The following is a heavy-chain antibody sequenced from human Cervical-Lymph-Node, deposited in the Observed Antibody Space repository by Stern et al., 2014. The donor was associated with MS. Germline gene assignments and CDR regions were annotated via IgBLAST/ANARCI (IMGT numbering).Heavy chain of an antibody. Sequence: VQLVESGAEVKKPGSSVKVSCQASGGTFNVYAINWLRQAPGQGLEWMGGIIPIFGTANYAQEFQGRVTITADESTRTSSMQLSSLRSNDTAVYYCARDGRHRDNYGLDVWGQGTTVIVSS. J-gene: IGHJ6*02. CDR3: ARDGRHRDNYGLDV. D-gene: IGHD2-15*01. V-gene: IGHV1-69*01. CDR1: GGTFNVYA. CDR2: IIPIFGTA.